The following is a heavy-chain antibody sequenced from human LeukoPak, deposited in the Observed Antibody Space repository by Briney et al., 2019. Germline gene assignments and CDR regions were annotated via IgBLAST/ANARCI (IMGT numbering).Heavy chain of an antibody. V-gene: IGHV1-2*02. CDR3: ARDRFVLMVSASNWFDP. CDR2: INPNSGDT. J-gene: IGHJ5*02. D-gene: IGHD2-8*01. CDR1: GYTFTGYY. Sequence: ASVKVSCKASGYTFTGYYMRWVRQAPGQGLEWMGWINPNSGDTNYAQKFQGRVTMTKNTSISTAYMELSRLRSDDTAVYYCARDRFVLMVSASNWFDPWGQGTLVTVSS.